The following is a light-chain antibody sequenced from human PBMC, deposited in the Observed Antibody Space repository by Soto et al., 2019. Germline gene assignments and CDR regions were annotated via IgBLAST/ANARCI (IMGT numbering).Light chain of an antibody. CDR2: DVS. Sequence: ALTQPRSVSGSPGQSVTISCTGTSSDVGGYNYVSWYQQHPGKAPKLMIYDVSKRPSGVPDRFSGSKSGNTASLTISGLQAEDEADYYCCSYAGSYTLVFGGGTKLTVL. CDR3: CSYAGSYTLV. V-gene: IGLV2-11*01. J-gene: IGLJ2*01. CDR1: SSDVGGYNY.